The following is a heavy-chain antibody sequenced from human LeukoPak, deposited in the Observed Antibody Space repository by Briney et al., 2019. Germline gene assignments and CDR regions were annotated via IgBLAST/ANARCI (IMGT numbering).Heavy chain of an antibody. CDR2: IIPIFGTA. CDR3: ARSPIRLYYYYGMDV. V-gene: IGHV1-69*13. Sequence: ASVKVSCKASGGTFSSCAISWVRQAPGQGLEWMGGIIPIFGTANYAQKFQGRVTITADESTSTAYMELSSLRSEDTAVYYCARSPIRLYYYYGMDVWGQGTTVTVSS. CDR1: GGTFSSCA. J-gene: IGHJ6*02.